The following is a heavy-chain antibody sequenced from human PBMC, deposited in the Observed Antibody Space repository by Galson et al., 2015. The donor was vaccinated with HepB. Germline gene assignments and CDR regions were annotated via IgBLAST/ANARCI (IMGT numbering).Heavy chain of an antibody. V-gene: IGHV5-51*01. D-gene: IGHD2-15*01. CDR3: ARPASTEYCSGGSCGVYAFDI. J-gene: IGHJ3*02. CDR2: IYPGDSDT. CDR1: GYSFTSYW. Sequence: QSGAEVKKPGESLKISCKGSGYSFTSYWIGWVRQMPGKGLEWMGIIYPGDSDTRYSPSFQGQVTISADKSISTAYLQWSSLKASDTAMYYCARPASTEYCSGGSCGVYAFDIWGQGTMVTVSS.